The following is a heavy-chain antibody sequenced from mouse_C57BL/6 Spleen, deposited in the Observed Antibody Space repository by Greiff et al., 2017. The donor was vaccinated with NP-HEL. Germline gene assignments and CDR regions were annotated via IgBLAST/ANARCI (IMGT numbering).Heavy chain of an antibody. Sequence: VKLVESGPGLVQPSQSLSITCTVSGFSLTSYGVHWVRQSPGKGLEWLGVIWSGGSTDYNAAFISRLSISKDNSKSQVFFKMNSLQADDTAIYYCASFYDYDSYYYAMDYWGQGTSVTVSS. D-gene: IGHD2-4*01. CDR1: GFSLTSYG. J-gene: IGHJ4*01. CDR3: ASFYDYDSYYYAMDY. V-gene: IGHV2-2*01. CDR2: IWSGGST.